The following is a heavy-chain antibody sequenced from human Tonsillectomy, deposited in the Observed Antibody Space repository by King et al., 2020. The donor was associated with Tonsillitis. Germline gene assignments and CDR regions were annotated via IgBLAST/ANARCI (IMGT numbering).Heavy chain of an antibody. CDR2: IYHSGST. CDR3: ARGYYSFYY. Sequence: QLQESGSGLVKPSQTLSLTCVVSGGSISSGGYSWSWIRQPPGKGLEWIGYIYHSGSTFYNPSLKSRVTISVDSSKNQFSLKLSSVTAADTAVYYWARGYYSFYYWGQGTLVTVSS. J-gene: IGHJ4*02. CDR1: GGSISSGGYS. V-gene: IGHV4-30-2*01. D-gene: IGHD3-22*01.